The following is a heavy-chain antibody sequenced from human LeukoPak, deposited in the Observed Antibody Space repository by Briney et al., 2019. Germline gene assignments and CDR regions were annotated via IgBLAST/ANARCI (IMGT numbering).Heavy chain of an antibody. V-gene: IGHV4-59*01. CDR3: ARLRSGLIPDY. D-gene: IGHD3-3*01. Sequence: SETLSLTCTVSGGSISSYYWSRIRQPPGKGLEWIGYIYYSGSTNYNPSLKSRVTISVDTSKNQFSLKLSSVTAADTAVYYCARLRSGLIPDYWGQGTLVTVSS. CDR2: IYYSGST. J-gene: IGHJ4*02. CDR1: GGSISSYY.